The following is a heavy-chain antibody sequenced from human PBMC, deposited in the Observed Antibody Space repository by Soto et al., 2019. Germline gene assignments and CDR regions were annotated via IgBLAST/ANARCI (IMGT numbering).Heavy chain of an antibody. J-gene: IGHJ3*02. CDR3: ARDPTMIVVAKYEGDAFDI. D-gene: IGHD3-22*01. V-gene: IGHV1-46*03. CDR1: GYTFTSYD. CDR2: MNPSGGST. Sequence: ASVKVSCKASGYTFTSYDINWVRQATGQGLEWMGWMNPSGGSTSYAQKFQGRVTMTRDTSTSTVYMELSSLRSEDTAVYYCARDPTMIVVAKYEGDAFDIWGQGTMVTVS.